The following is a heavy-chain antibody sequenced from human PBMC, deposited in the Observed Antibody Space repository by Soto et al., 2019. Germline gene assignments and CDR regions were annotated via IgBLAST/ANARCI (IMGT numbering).Heavy chain of an antibody. J-gene: IGHJ4*02. CDR1: ESTVRSDW. CDR3: SGGGGDAF. Sequence: EVHLVESGGGLVQTGGSLRLSCAISESTVRSDWMNWVRQAPGKGLEWVAHTNQDGSEKYYVDSVKGRFTIFRDNAKNSLYLQINSLKVGATAMFYFSGGGGDAFWGQGTLVTVSS. CDR2: TNQDGSEK. D-gene: IGHD3-16*01. V-gene: IGHV3-7*04.